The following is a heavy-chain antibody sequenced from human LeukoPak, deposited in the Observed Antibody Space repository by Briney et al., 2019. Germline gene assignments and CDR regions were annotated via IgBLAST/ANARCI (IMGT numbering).Heavy chain of an antibody. CDR2: INPNSGGT. J-gene: IGHJ4*02. CDR1: GYSLTGYY. V-gene: IGHV1-2*02. D-gene: IGHD1-26*01. CDR3: ASTSSGSYGQFDY. Sequence: ASVKVSCKASGYSLTGYYMHWVRQAPGQGLEWMGWINPNSGGTDYAQMLQGRVTMTRDTSITTAYMELSSLRSEDTAVYYCASTSSGSYGQFDYWGQGTLVTASS.